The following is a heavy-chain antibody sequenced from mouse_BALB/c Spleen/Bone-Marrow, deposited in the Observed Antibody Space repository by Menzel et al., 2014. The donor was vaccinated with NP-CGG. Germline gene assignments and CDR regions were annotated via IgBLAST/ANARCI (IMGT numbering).Heavy chain of an antibody. D-gene: IGHD2-2*01. CDR3: AREGDGYDPAWFAY. V-gene: IGHV5-6-5*01. CDR1: GFTFSSYA. Sequence: DVQLQESGGGLVKPGGSLKLSCAASGFTFSSYAMSWVRQTPEKRLEWVASISSGGCTYYPDSVKGRFTISRDNARNLLYLQMSSLRSKDTAMYYYAREGDGYDPAWFAYWGQGTLVTVSA. CDR2: ISSGGCT. J-gene: IGHJ3*01.